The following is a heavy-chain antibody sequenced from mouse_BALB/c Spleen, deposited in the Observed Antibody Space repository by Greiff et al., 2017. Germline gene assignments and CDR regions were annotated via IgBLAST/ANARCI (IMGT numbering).Heavy chain of an antibody. CDR3: TLDSSGPAWFAY. Sequence: EVKLQESGAELVRSGASVKLSCTASGFNIKDYYMHWVKQRPEQGLEWIGWIDPENGDTEYAPKFQGKATMTADTSSNTAYLQLSSLTSEDTAVYYCTLDSSGPAWFAYWGQGTLVTVSA. D-gene: IGHD3-2*01. CDR2: IDPENGDT. V-gene: IGHV14-4*02. CDR1: GFNIKDYY. J-gene: IGHJ3*01.